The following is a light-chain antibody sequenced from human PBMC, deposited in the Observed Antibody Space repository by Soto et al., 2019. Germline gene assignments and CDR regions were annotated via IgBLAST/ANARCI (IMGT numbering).Light chain of an antibody. CDR3: NSYTSSNTYV. V-gene: IGLV2-18*02. CDR2: EVS. Sequence: QSALTQPPSVSGSPGQSVTISCTGTSSDVGSYSRVSWYQQPPGTAPKLMIYEVSNRPSGVPDRFSGSKSGNTASLTISGLQPEDEADYYCNSYTSSNTYVFGTGTKVTVL. CDR1: SSDVGSYSR. J-gene: IGLJ1*01.